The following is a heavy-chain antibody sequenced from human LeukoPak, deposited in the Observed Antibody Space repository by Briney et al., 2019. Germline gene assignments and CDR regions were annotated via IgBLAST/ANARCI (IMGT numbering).Heavy chain of an antibody. CDR2: INHRGST. J-gene: IGHJ6*04. D-gene: IGHD1-26*01. CDR1: GGSFSGYY. V-gene: IGHV4-34*01. CDR3: ARGRIVRYYYYGMDV. Sequence: SETLSLTCAVYGGSFSGYYWSWIRQPPGKGLEWIGEINHRGSTNYNPSLKSRVTISVDTSKNQFSLKLSSVTAADTAVYYCARGRIVRYYYYGMDVWGKGTTVTVSS.